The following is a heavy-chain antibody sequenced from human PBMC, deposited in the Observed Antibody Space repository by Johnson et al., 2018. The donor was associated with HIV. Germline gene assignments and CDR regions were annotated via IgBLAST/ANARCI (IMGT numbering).Heavy chain of an antibody. CDR1: GFTFSDYY. V-gene: IGHV3-11*06. D-gene: IGHD1-26*01. CDR2: ISSSGST. CDR3: ARDPLMHGSSFDI. Sequence: QVQLVESGGGLVKPGGSLRLSCAASGFTFSDYYMSWIRQAPGKGLEWVSYISSSGSTTYADSVSGRFTISRDNAKNTLYLQMNSLRAEDTAVYYCARDPLMHGSSFDIWGQGTMVTVSS. J-gene: IGHJ3*02.